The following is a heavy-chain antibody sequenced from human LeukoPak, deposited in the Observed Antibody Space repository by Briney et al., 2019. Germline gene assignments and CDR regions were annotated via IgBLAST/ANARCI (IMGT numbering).Heavy chain of an antibody. D-gene: IGHD3-22*01. Sequence: SETLSLTCSISGDSISSGGYYWNWIRQPPGKGLEWLGYFHSGGNAYFNPSVEGRSSISLDKSQNQFFLRLTSVTAADTAVYFCARDHYDSRGDYVVEYWGQGTLVTVSS. CDR3: ARDHYDSRGDYVVEY. V-gene: IGHV4-31*03. CDR1: GDSISSGGYY. J-gene: IGHJ4*02. CDR2: FHSGGNA.